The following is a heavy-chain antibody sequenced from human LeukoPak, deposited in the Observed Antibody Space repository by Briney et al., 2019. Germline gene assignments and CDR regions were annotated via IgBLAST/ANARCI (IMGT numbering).Heavy chain of an antibody. CDR1: GFTFSSYA. D-gene: IGHD4-17*01. CDR3: ARDVDYGDPLDY. J-gene: IGHJ4*02. V-gene: IGHV3-30*04. Sequence: GGSLRLSCAASGFTFSSYAMHWVRQAPGKGLEWVAVISYDGSNKYYADSVKGRFTISRDNSKNTLYLQMNSLRAEDTAAYYCARDVDYGDPLDYWGQGTLVTVSS. CDR2: ISYDGSNK.